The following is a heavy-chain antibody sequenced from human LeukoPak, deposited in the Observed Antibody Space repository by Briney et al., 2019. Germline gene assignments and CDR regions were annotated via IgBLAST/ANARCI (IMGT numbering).Heavy chain of an antibody. CDR1: GFTFNSYA. CDR3: AKRARHNSARATDFDS. V-gene: IGHV3-23*01. CDR2: IFGSGGSA. Sequence: GGSLRLSCAASGFTFNSYAMYWVRQAPGKGLEWVSGIFGSGGSAHYADSVKGRFTISRDNSKNTVYLQMDSLRVEDTAEYYCAKRARHNSARATDFDSWGQGTQVTVSS. D-gene: IGHD6-19*01. J-gene: IGHJ4*02.